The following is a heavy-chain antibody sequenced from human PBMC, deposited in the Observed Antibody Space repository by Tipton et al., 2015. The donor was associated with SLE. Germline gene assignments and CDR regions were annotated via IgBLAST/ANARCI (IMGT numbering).Heavy chain of an antibody. CDR1: GNSISGGNYY. D-gene: IGHD3-22*01. Sequence: TLSLTCSVSGNSISGGNYYWGWIRQSPGKGLEWIGTIYYGGNSYFNPSLKSLVPISVDTSKNQFSLKLSSVTAADTAVYYCARAYYYASGGFSNPWFNWFDPWGQGSLVTVSS. CDR2: IYYGGNS. CDR3: ARAYYYASGGFSNPWFNWFDP. J-gene: IGHJ5*02. V-gene: IGHV4-39*07.